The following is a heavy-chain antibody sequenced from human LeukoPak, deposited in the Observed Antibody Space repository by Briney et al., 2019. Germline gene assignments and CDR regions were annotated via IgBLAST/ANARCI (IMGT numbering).Heavy chain of an antibody. CDR2: IHNSGST. Sequence: SETLSLTCTVSGGSVSSGSYYWSWIRQPPGKGLEWIGFIHNSGSTKYNPSLMSRVTISVDTSKNQFSLKLSSVTAAETAVYYCARGGASSIPFDPSGQGTLVTVSS. D-gene: IGHD2-2*01. V-gene: IGHV4-61*01. J-gene: IGHJ5*02. CDR3: ARGGASSIPFDP. CDR1: GGSVSSGSYY.